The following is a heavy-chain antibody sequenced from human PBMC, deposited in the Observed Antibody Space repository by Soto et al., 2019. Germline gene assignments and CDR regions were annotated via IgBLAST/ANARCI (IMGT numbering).Heavy chain of an antibody. Sequence: EVQLVQSAAEVKKPGESLKISCQGSGYNFATHWIGWVRHKAGKGLEWMGIIVPGDAETRYSPSFQGHITISADKSISTAYLRWSSLKASDTGMYYCATPGGFGMDVWGRGTTVTVSS. CDR3: ATPGGFGMDV. CDR2: IVPGDAET. D-gene: IGHD5-12*01. J-gene: IGHJ6*02. CDR1: GYNFATHW. V-gene: IGHV5-51*01.